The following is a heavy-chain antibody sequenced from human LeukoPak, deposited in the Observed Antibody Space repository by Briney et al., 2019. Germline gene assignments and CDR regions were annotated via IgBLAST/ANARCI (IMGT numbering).Heavy chain of an antibody. Sequence: SGTLSLTCAVSGDSISSSNWWSWVRQPPGKGLEWIGEIYHSGSTNYNPSLKSRVTISVDKSKNQFSLKLSSVTAADTAVYYCARAQNYYGSGSYSPLDYWGQGTLVTVSS. CDR2: IYHSGST. CDR3: ARAQNYYGSGSYSPLDY. CDR1: GDSISSSNW. D-gene: IGHD3-10*01. V-gene: IGHV4-4*02. J-gene: IGHJ4*02.